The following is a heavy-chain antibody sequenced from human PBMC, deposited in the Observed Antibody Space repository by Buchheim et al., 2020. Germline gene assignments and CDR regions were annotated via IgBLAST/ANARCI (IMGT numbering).Heavy chain of an antibody. D-gene: IGHD3-22*01. CDR2: ISGSGGST. CDR3: AKSAQYDSSGYQILYYFDY. Sequence: EVQLLESGGGLVQPGGSLRLSCAASGFTFSSYAMSWVRQAPGKGLEWVSAISGSGGSTYYADSVKGRFTISRDHSQNTLYLQMNSLRAEDTAVYYCAKSAQYDSSGYQILYYFDYWGQGTL. V-gene: IGHV3-23*01. J-gene: IGHJ4*02. CDR1: GFTFSSYA.